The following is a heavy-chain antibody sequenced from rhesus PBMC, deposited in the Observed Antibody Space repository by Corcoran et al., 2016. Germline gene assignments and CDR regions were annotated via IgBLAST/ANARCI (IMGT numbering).Heavy chain of an antibody. D-gene: IGHD4-29*01. CDR3: ARSGSSYYFDY. V-gene: IGHV1S10*01. CDR2: IIPLCGVT. Sequence: QVQLVQSGAEVKKPGASVKVSCKASGFTFGSYAISWVRQAPGQGLEWMGGIIPLCGVTNYSKKFQGRITITADTSTSTAYVELSSLRSEDTAVYYCARSGSSYYFDYWGQGVLVTVSS. J-gene: IGHJ4*01. CDR1: GFTFGSYA.